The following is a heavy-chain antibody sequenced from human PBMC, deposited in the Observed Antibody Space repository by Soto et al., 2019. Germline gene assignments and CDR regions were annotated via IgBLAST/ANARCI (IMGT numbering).Heavy chain of an antibody. CDR1: GGTFSSYA. D-gene: IGHD4-17*01. V-gene: IGHV1-69*01. CDR2: IITIFGTA. CDR3: ERGEGVYAVTPKNGMDV. J-gene: IGHJ6*02. Sequence: QVQLVQSGAEVKKTGSSVKVSCKASGGTFSSYAISWVRQAHGQGLEWMGGIITIFGTANYAQKFQGRVTITADESTSTAYMELCSLRSEDTAVYYCERGEGVYAVTPKNGMDVWGQGTKVTVSS.